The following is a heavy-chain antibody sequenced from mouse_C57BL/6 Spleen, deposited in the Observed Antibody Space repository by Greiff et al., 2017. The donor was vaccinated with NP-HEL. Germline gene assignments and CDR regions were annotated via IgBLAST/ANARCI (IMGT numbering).Heavy chain of an antibody. CDR3: ARVGAAQAPAWFAY. D-gene: IGHD3-2*02. CDR1: GYTFTSYW. CDR2: IDPSDSET. Sequence: QVQLQQPGAELVRPGSSVKLSCKASGYTFTSYWMHWVKQRPIQGLEWIGNIDPSDSETHYNQKFKDKATLTVDKSSSTADMQLSSLTSEDSAVYYCARVGAAQAPAWFAYWGQGTLVTVSA. J-gene: IGHJ3*01. V-gene: IGHV1-52*01.